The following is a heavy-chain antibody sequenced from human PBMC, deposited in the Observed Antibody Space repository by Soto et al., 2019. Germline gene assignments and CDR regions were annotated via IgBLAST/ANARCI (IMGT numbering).Heavy chain of an antibody. CDR3: ARRFYGIDV. CDR1: GFTVGGNY. CDR2: IYSGGAGGST. J-gene: IGHJ6*02. V-gene: IGHV3-53*02. Sequence: EVQLVATGGGLIQPGGSLRLACAASGFTVGGNYMSWVRQSPGKGLEWVSVIYSGGAGGSTYYADSVKGRFTISRDNSKNTLYLQMNSLRVEDTAVYYCARRFYGIDVWGQGTTVTVSS.